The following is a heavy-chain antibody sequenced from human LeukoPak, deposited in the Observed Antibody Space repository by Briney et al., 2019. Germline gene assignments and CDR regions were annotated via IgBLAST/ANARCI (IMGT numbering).Heavy chain of an antibody. V-gene: IGHV1-2*02. Sequence: GASVKVSCEASGYTFTDYYMHWVRQAPGQGLEWMGRIDPNSGGTDYAQKFQGRITMTTDTSINTAYMDLVRLTSDDTAVYYCAPGSVTYDYWGQGTLVTVSS. CDR3: APGSVTYDY. J-gene: IGHJ4*02. CDR2: IDPNSGGT. CDR1: GYTFTDYY. D-gene: IGHD3-10*01.